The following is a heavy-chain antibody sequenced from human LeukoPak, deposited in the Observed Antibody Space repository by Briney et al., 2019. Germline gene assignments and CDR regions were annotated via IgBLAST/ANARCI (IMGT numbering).Heavy chain of an antibody. CDR2: INPNSGGT. Sequence: ASVKVSCKSSGYTFTGYYMRWVRQAPGQGLEWMGWINPNSGGTNYTHKFQGRVTMTRDTSIGTAYMELSRLTSDDTAVYYCAREHLGTTGVYWGQGTLVTVSS. CDR1: GYTFTGYY. CDR3: AREHLGTTGVY. V-gene: IGHV1-2*02. J-gene: IGHJ4*02. D-gene: IGHD1-1*01.